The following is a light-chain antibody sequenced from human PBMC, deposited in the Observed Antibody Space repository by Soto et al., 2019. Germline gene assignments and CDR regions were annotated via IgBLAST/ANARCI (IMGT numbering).Light chain of an antibody. V-gene: IGKV3-15*01. Sequence: EIVMAQSPATLSVSPGEGASLSCRASQSVRSNLAWYQQKPGQAPRLLIFGASTRATGITARFSGSGSGTEFTLTISSLQSEDFAVYYCQQYNKWPPINFGQGTRLEIK. CDR1: QSVRSN. CDR2: GAS. CDR3: QQYNKWPPIN. J-gene: IGKJ5*01.